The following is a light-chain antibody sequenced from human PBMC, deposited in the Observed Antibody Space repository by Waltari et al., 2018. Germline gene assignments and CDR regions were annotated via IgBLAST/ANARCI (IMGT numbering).Light chain of an antibody. CDR3: SSYSGSNDYV. CDR1: SSDVGGYNY. Sequence: QSALTQPPSASGSPGQSVTISCTGTSSDVGGYNYVSWYQQHPGKAPKLMIYEVNKRPCGVPDRFSGSRSGNTASLTVSGLQAEDEADYYCSSYSGSNDYVFGTGTEVTVL. V-gene: IGLV2-8*01. CDR2: EVN. J-gene: IGLJ1*01.